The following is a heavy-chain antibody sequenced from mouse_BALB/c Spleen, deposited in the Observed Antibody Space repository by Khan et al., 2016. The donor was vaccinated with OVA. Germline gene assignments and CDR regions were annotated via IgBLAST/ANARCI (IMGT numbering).Heavy chain of an antibody. D-gene: IGHD2-2*01. CDR2: IYPFSGDT. CDR1: GYSFTTYY. J-gene: IGHJ3*01. V-gene: IGHV1-34*01. Sequence: EVQLQQSGPELMKPGASVKISCKASGYSFTTYYIHWVMQSHGKSLEWIGYIYPFSGDTTYNQKFQGKATFTVDKSSSPPYIHLSNLTSEDSAVYFCTRNGYGAWFTYWGQGTLVTVSA. CDR3: TRNGYGAWFTY.